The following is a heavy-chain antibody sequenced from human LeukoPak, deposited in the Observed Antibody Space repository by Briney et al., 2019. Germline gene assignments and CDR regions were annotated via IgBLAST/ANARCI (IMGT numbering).Heavy chain of an antibody. CDR2: IKSKTDGGTT. CDR1: GFTFSNAW. Sequence: GGSLRLSCAASGFTFSNAWMSWVRQAPGKGLEWVGRIKSKTDGGTTDYAAPVKGRFTISRDDSKNTLYLQMSSLKTEDTAVYYCTTDRYSLYYFDYWGQGTLVTVSS. V-gene: IGHV3-15*01. J-gene: IGHJ4*02. CDR3: TTDRYSLYYFDY. D-gene: IGHD2-21*01.